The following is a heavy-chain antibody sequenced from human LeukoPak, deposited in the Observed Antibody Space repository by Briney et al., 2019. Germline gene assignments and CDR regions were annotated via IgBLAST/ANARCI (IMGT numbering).Heavy chain of an antibody. CDR2: IDSSGDAI. CDR1: GLTFSDYY. D-gene: IGHD3-22*01. CDR3: ARDLYDSSGYSIWY. V-gene: IGHV3-11*04. Sequence: PGGSLRLSCAVSGLTFSDYYMSWIRQAPGKGLDWVSYIDSSGDAIYYADSVKGRFTISRDNAKNSLYLQMNSLRAEDTAVYYCARDLYDSSGYSIWYWGQGTLVTVSS. J-gene: IGHJ4*02.